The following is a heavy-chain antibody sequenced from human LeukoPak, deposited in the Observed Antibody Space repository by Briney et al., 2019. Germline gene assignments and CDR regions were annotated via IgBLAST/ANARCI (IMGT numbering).Heavy chain of an antibody. CDR3: ARDPHDYGIFPDY. J-gene: IGHJ4*02. CDR2: ISTYKGNT. CDR1: GYNFISYG. V-gene: IGHV1-18*01. Sequence: ASVKVSCKASGYNFISYGISWVRQAPGQGLEWMGWISTYKGNTNYAQKLQGRVTMTTDTSTSTAYMELRSLRSDDTAVYYCARDPHDYGIFPDYWGQGTLVTVSS. D-gene: IGHD4-17*01.